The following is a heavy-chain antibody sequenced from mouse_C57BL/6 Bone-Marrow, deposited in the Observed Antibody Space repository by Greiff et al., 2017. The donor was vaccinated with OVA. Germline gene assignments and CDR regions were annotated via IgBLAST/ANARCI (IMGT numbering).Heavy chain of an antibody. Sequence: EVQVVESGAELVRPGSSVKMSCKTSGYTFTSYGINWVKQRPGQGLEWIGYIYIGNGYTEYNEKFKGKATLTSDTSSSTAYMQLSSLTSEDSAIYFCARAPYDYDGAWFAYWGQGTLVTVSA. J-gene: IGHJ3*01. D-gene: IGHD2-4*01. CDR1: GYTFTSYG. CDR2: IYIGNGYT. V-gene: IGHV1-58*01. CDR3: ARAPYDYDGAWFAY.